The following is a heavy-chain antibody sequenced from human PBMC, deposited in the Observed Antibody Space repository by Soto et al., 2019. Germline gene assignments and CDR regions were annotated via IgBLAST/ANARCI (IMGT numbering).Heavy chain of an antibody. CDR1: GYTFTSYG. CDR3: ARGRYGDY. Sequence: QVHLVQSGAEVKKPGASVKVYCKGSGYTFTSYGITWVRQAPGHALEGMGWISAHNGNTDNAQKLQGRVTVTRDTSTSTAYMELRSLRSDDTAVYYCARGRYGDYWGQGSLVTVSS. J-gene: IGHJ4*02. D-gene: IGHD1-1*01. CDR2: ISAHNGNT. V-gene: IGHV1-18*01.